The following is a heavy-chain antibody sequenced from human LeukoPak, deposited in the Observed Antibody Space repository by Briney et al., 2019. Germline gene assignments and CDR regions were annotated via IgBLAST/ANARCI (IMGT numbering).Heavy chain of an antibody. J-gene: IGHJ5*02. CDR2: TYYRSKWSH. CDR1: GDTVSSNSAS. Sequence: SQTLSLTCAISGDTVSSNSASWNWIRQSPSRGLEWLGRTYYRSKWSHDYAPSVESRITINPDTSNNRFSLQLNSVTPEDTAVYYCARDANSGYEWGPFVPWGQGTLVTVSS. D-gene: IGHD5-12*01. V-gene: IGHV6-1*01. CDR3: ARDANSGYEWGPFVP.